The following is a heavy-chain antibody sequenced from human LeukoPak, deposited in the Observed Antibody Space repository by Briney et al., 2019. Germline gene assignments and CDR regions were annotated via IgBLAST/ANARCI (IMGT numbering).Heavy chain of an antibody. D-gene: IGHD6-19*01. CDR3: ASRRSGWPNDAFDI. CDR1: GFTFCSYS. CDR2: ISPSGSNT. V-gene: IGHV3-48*01. J-gene: IGHJ3*02. Sequence: GGSLRLSCAASGFTFCSYSMNWVRQAPGKGLEWLSYISPSGSNTFYADSVKGRFTISRDNAQNSLFLQMEGLRVEDTAVYYCASRRSGWPNDAFDIWGQGTMVTVTS.